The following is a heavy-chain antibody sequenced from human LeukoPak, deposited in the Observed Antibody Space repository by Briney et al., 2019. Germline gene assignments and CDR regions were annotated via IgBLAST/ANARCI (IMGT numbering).Heavy chain of an antibody. CDR1: GFTFRSHS. CDR2: ISGSSGTI. V-gene: IGHV3-48*04. J-gene: IGHJ3*02. CDR3: ARDYTDITMIVVVTDLGAFDI. D-gene: IGHD3-22*01. Sequence: GGSLRLSCTASGFTFRSHSMIWVRQAPGKGLEWISYISGSSGTIYYADSVKGRFIISRDNAKNSLYLQMNSLRAEDTAVYYCARDYTDITMIVVVTDLGAFDIWGQGTMVTVFS.